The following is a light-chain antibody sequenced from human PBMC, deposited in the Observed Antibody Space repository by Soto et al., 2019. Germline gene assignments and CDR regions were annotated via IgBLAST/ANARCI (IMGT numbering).Light chain of an antibody. CDR3: SSYTGSSTYV. Sequence: QSVLTQPASVSGSPGQSITISCTGTSSDVGYYDYVSWYQHHPGKAPKLMIYEVSNRPSGVSNRFSGSKSGNTASLTISGLQAEDEADYYCSSYTGSSTYVFGTGTKVTVL. V-gene: IGLV2-14*01. CDR1: SSDVGYYDY. J-gene: IGLJ1*01. CDR2: EVS.